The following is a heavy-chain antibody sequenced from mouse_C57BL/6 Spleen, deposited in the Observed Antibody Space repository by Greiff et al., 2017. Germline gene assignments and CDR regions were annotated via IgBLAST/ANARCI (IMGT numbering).Heavy chain of an antibody. CDR1: GYAFSSYW. Sequence: VQLQQSGAELVKPGASVKISCKASGYAFSSYWMNWVKQRPGKGLEWIGQICPGDGDTNYNGKFKGKATLTADKSSSTAYMRLGSLTSEDSAVEFCARQDGYYGSSDDYWGQGTTLTVSS. D-gene: IGHD1-1*01. J-gene: IGHJ2*01. CDR3: ARQDGYYGSSDDY. CDR2: ICPGDGDT. V-gene: IGHV1-80*01.